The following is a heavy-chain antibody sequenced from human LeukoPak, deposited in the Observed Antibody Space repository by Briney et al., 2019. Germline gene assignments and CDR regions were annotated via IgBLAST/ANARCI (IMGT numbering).Heavy chain of an antibody. CDR1: GFTFSSYA. Sequence: GSLRLSCAASGFTFSSYAMSWIRQPPGKGLEWIGSIYYSGSTYYNPSLKSRVTISVVTSKNQFSLKLSSVTAADTAVYYCARNAAHEHYFDYWGQGTLVTVSS. V-gene: IGHV4-38-2*01. CDR3: ARNAAHEHYFDY. CDR2: IYYSGST. J-gene: IGHJ4*02. D-gene: IGHD2-15*01.